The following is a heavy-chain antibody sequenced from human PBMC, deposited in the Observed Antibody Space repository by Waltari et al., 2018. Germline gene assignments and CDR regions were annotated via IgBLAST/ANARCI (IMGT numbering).Heavy chain of an antibody. CDR2: ISSTSSYI. V-gene: IGHV3-21*01. CDR3: AREWFGAADY. CDR1: GFTFSSHS. J-gene: IGHJ4*02. D-gene: IGHD3-10*01. Sequence: EVQVVESGGGLVKPGGSLRLSCAASGFTFSSHSMNWVRQAPGKGLEWVSSISSTSSYIYYADSVKGRFTISRDNAKNSLFLQMKSLRVEDTAVYYCAREWFGAADYWGQGTLVTVSS.